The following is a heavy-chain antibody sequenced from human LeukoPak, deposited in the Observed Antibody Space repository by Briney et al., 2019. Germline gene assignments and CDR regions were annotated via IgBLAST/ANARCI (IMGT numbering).Heavy chain of an antibody. CDR3: ARVKGYSSSPDY. Sequence: PSETLSLTCTVSGGSISSYYWSWIRQPPGKGLEWIGYIYYSGNTNYNPSLKSRVTISVDTSKNQFSLKLSSVTAADTAVYYCARVKGYSSSPDYWGQGTLVTVSS. D-gene: IGHD6-6*01. CDR1: GGSISSYY. V-gene: IGHV4-59*01. CDR2: IYYSGNT. J-gene: IGHJ4*02.